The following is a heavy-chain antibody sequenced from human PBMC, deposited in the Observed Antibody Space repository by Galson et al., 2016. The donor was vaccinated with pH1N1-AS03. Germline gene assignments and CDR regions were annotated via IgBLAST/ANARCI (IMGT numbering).Heavy chain of an antibody. J-gene: IGHJ4*02. CDR3: AKDRVYDDSQWVFDY. Sequence: SLRLSCAASGFRLTSIAMTWVRQAPGKGLEWVSGVVTSGDTYFADSVKGRFSISRDDSKNTMYLQMDSLGVEDTAIYYCAKDRVYDDSQWVFDYWGQANPVTVSS. CDR2: VVTSGDT. V-gene: IGHV3-23*01. CDR1: GFRLTSIA. D-gene: IGHD5/OR15-5a*01.